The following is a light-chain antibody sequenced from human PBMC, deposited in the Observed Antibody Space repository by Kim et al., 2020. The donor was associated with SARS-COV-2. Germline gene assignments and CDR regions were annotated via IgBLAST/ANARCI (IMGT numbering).Light chain of an antibody. CDR1: SLRRYY. CDR2: GKN. Sequence: VAWGQTVRITCQGDSLRRYYASWYQQKPGQAPVLVIYGKNNRPSGIPDRFSGSSSGNTASLTITGAQAEEEADYYCKSRDSSGKVVFGGGTQLTVL. CDR3: KSRDSSGKVV. J-gene: IGLJ2*01. V-gene: IGLV3-19*01.